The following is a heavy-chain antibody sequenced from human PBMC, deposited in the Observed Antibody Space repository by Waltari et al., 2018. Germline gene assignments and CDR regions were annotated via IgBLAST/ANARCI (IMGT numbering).Heavy chain of an antibody. J-gene: IGHJ4*02. D-gene: IGHD5-18*01. CDR1: GYTFTIYA. CDR2: SNTNTGNP. CDR3: ARDQVTAMVENYFDY. V-gene: IGHV7-4-1*02. Sequence: QVQLVQSGSDLNKPGASVKVSCKASGYTFTIYAMISVRQAPGQGLEWMGWSNTNTGNPTHAQGFTGRFVFSLDTSVSTAYLQISSLKAEDTAVYYCARDQVTAMVENYFDYWGQGTLVTVSS.